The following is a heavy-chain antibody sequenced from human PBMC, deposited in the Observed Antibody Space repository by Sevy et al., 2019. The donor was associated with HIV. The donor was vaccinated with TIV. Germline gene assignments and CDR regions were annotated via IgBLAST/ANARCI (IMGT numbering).Heavy chain of an antibody. CDR3: ARDRGEILSSAFDY. D-gene: IGHD3-16*01. CDR2: IRGSGGYT. Sequence: GGSLRLSCAASGFTFSSYAMTWVRQAPGKGLEWVSAIRGSGGYTYYADSVKGRFTISRDNSKKTLDLQMNSLRAEDTAIYYCARDRGEILSSAFDYWGQGTLVTVSS. V-gene: IGHV3-23*01. J-gene: IGHJ4*02. CDR1: GFTFSSYA.